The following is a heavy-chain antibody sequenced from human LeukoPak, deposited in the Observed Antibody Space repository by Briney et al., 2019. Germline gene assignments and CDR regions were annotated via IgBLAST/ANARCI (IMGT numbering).Heavy chain of an antibody. V-gene: IGHV1-69*13. CDR1: GGTFSSYA. CDR2: IIPIFGTA. D-gene: IGHD3-22*01. CDR3: ARVTQYYYDSSGYFGAFDI. Sequence: GASVKVSCKASGGTFSSYAISWVRQAPGQGLEWMGGIIPIFGTANYAQKFQGRVTITAGESTSTAYMELSSLRSEDTAVYYCARVTQYYYDSSGYFGAFDIWGQGTMVTVSS. J-gene: IGHJ3*02.